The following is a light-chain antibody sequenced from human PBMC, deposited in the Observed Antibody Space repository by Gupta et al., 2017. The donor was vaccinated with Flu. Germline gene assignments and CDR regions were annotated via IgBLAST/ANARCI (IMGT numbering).Light chain of an antibody. CDR3: QTWGTGIRV. Sequence: SGHSSYAIAWHQQQPEKGPRYLMKVNSDGSHSKGDGTPDRFSGSSSGAERYLTISSLQSEDEADYYCQTWGTGIRVFGGGTKLTVL. CDR2: VNSDGSH. J-gene: IGLJ2*01. CDR1: SGHSSYA. V-gene: IGLV4-69*01.